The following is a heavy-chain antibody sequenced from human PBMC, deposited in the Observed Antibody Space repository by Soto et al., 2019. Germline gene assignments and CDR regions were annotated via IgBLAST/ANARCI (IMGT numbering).Heavy chain of an antibody. CDR3: ARDSTVTTVYYYYGMDV. Sequence: ASLKVSCKASGYTFTSYGISWVRQAPGQGLEWMGWISAYNGNTNYAQKLQGRVTMTTDTSTSTAYMELRSLRSDDTAVYYCARDSTVTTVYYYYGMDVWGQGTTVTVSS. V-gene: IGHV1-18*04. D-gene: IGHD4-17*01. CDR2: ISAYNGNT. CDR1: GYTFTSYG. J-gene: IGHJ6*02.